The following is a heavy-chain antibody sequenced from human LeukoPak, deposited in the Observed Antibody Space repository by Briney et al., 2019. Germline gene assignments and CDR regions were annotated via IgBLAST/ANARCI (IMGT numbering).Heavy chain of an antibody. CDR1: GFTFSSYE. Sequence: GGSLRLSCAASGFTFSSYEMNWVRQAPGKGLEWVSYISSSGSTIYYADFVKGRFTISRDNAKNSLYLQMNSLRAEDTAVYYCARDRGWFGEKLGYWGQGTLVTVSS. CDR2: ISSSGSTI. J-gene: IGHJ4*02. CDR3: ARDRGWFGEKLGY. V-gene: IGHV3-48*03. D-gene: IGHD3-10*01.